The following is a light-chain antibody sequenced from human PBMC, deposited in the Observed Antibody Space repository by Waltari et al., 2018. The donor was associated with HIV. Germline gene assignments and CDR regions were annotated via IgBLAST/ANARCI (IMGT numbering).Light chain of an antibody. Sequence: QSALTQPASVSGSPGQSITISCTGTISDIGSYNLVSWYQQYPGRAPKLIIYEATKRPSGVSDRFSGSKSGNRASLTVAGLKVEDEADYYCCSYAGGRVFVLFGGGTRLTV. V-gene: IGLV2-23*01. CDR2: EAT. J-gene: IGLJ2*01. CDR1: ISDIGSYNL. CDR3: CSYAGGRVFVL.